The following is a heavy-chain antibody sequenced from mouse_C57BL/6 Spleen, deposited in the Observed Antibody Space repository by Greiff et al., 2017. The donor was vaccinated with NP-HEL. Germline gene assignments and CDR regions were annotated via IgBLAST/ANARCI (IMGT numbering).Heavy chain of an antibody. V-gene: IGHV1-74*01. Sequence: VQLQQPGAELVKPGASVKVSCKASGYTFTSYWMHWVKQRPGKGLEWIGRIHPSDSDTNYNQKFKGKATLTVEKSSSTAYMQITSLTSEDSAVYYCSIITTVVATRAYAMDYWGQGTSVTVSS. CDR1: GYTFTSYW. D-gene: IGHD1-1*01. CDR2: IHPSDSDT. CDR3: SIITTVVATRAYAMDY. J-gene: IGHJ4*01.